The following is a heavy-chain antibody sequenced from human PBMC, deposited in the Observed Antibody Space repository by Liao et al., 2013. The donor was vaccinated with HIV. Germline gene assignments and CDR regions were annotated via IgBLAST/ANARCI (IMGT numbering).Heavy chain of an antibody. CDR2: IYTSGST. CDR1: GGSISSGSYY. V-gene: IGHV4-61*02. D-gene: IGHD3-22*01. CDR3: ARVGRSSGKLDY. Sequence: QVQLQESGPGLVKPSQTLSLTCTVSGGSISSGSYYWSWIRQPAGKGLEWIGRIYTSGSTNYNPSLKSRVTISADTSKNQFSLTLNSVTAADTAVYYCARVGRSSGKLDYWGRGNPGHSLL. J-gene: IGHJ4*02.